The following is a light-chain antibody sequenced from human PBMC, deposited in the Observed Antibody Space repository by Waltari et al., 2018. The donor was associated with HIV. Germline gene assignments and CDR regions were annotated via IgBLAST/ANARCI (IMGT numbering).Light chain of an antibody. Sequence: QAVVTQEPSLTVSPGGTVPLTCGSSTGPVTSGHHPHWFQQKSGQAPRTLIYDTFNKHSWTPARFSGSLLGGKAALTLSGAQPEDEAEIFCLLSFAGARPVVFGGGTNLTVL. J-gene: IGLJ2*01. CDR3: LLSFAGARPVV. CDR1: TGPVTSGHH. CDR2: DTF. V-gene: IGLV7-46*01.